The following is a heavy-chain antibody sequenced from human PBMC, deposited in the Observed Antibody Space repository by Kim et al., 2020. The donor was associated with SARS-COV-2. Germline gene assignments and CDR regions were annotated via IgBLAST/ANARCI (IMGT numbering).Heavy chain of an antibody. J-gene: IGHJ6*02. CDR1: GFSLTTVGMC. V-gene: IGHV2-70*01. Sequence: SGPTLVNPTQTLTLTCTFSGFSLTTVGMCVSWIRQPPGKALEWLALIDWDDDKYYSASLKSRLTISKDTSKNQVVLTMTNMDPVDTATYFCARIHDDIQATFNYGMDVWGQGTTVTVS. CDR2: IDWDDDK. D-gene: IGHD3-9*01. CDR3: ARIHDDIQATFNYGMDV.